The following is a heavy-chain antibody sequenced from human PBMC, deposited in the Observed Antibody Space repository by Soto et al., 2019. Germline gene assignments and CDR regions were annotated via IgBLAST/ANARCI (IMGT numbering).Heavy chain of an antibody. CDR3: ARHDAYYYDSSGLY. CDR1: GYSFTSYW. D-gene: IGHD3-22*01. V-gene: IGHV5-10-1*01. J-gene: IGHJ4*02. Sequence: GESLKISCKGSGYSFTSYWISWVRQMPGKGLEWMGRIDPSDSYTNYSPSFQGHVTISADKSISTAYLQWSSLKASDTAMYYCARHDAYYYDSSGLYWGQGTLVTSPQ. CDR2: IDPSDSYT.